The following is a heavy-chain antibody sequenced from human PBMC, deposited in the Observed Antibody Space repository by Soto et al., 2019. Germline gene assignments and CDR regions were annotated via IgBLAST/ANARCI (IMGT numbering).Heavy chain of an antibody. CDR3: AKDDIVVVVAATWAFDI. CDR2: ISGSGGST. CDR1: GFTFSSYA. V-gene: IGHV3-23*01. Sequence: GGSLRLSCAASGFTFSSYAMSWVRQAPGKGLEWVSAISGSGGSTYYADSVKGRFTISRDNSKNTLYLQMNSLRAEDTAVYYCAKDDIVVVVAATWAFDIWGQGTMVTVSS. D-gene: IGHD2-15*01. J-gene: IGHJ3*02.